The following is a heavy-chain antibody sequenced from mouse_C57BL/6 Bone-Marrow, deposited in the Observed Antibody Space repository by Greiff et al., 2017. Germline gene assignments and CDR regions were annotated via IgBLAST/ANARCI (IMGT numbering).Heavy chain of an antibody. V-gene: IGHV5-9-1*02. CDR2: SSGGDYI. J-gene: IGHJ4*01. Sequence: SSGGDYIYYADTVKGRFTISRDNARNTLYLQMSSLKSEDTAMYYCTRGDDGYYGNYWGQGTSVTVSS. CDR3: TRGDDGYYGNY. D-gene: IGHD2-3*01.